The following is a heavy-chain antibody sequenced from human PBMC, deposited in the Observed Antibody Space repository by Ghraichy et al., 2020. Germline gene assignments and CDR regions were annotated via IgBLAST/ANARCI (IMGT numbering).Heavy chain of an antibody. J-gene: IGHJ4*02. V-gene: IGHV4-4*07. CDR3: ARDPGAAGAEDY. CDR2: IYSSGST. CDR1: RGSMSSYY. Sequence: SETLSLTCTVSRGSMSSYYWSLIRQPAGKGLEWIGRIYSSGSTNYNLSLESRVTISLDMSKNQFSLKMTSVTAADTAVYYCARDPGAAGAEDYWGQGSLVTVSP. D-gene: IGHD6-13*01.